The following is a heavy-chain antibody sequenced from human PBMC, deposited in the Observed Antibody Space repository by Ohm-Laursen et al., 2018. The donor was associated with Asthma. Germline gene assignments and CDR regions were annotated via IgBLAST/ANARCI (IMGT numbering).Heavy chain of an antibody. CDR2: ISYDGSNK. CDR1: GFTFTSYG. Sequence: SLRLSCTASGFTFTSYGMHWVRQAPGKGLEWVAIISYDGSNKDYADSVKGRFTISRDNSKITVYVQMNSLRAEDTAVYYCAKEKGGSFDYWGQGTLVTVSS. D-gene: IGHD1-26*01. J-gene: IGHJ4*02. V-gene: IGHV3-30*18. CDR3: AKEKGGSFDY.